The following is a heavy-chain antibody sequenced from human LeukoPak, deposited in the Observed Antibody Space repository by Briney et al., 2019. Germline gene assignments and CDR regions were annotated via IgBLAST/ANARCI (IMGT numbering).Heavy chain of an antibody. CDR2: IYPSGGST. D-gene: IGHD4-17*01. CDR3: ASIRGAVTLDYFDY. Sequence: ASVKVSCKASGYTFTSYYIHWVRQAPGQGPEWMGIIYPSGGSTTYAQKFQGRVTMTRDMSTSTVYMELSSLRSEDTAVYYCASIRGAVTLDYFDYWGQGTLVTVSS. V-gene: IGHV1-46*03. J-gene: IGHJ4*02. CDR1: GYTFTSYY.